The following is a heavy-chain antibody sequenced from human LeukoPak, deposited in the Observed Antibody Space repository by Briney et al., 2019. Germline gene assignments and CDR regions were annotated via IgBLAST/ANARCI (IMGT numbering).Heavy chain of an antibody. J-gene: IGHJ6*03. CDR2: FYYSDIT. Sequence: PSETLSLTCAVYGGSFSGYYWSWIRKPPGKGLEWIGFFYYSDITYYNPSLKSRVTISLDTSKNQFSLKLSSVTAADTAVYYCARFPGGAEYRHYYYMDVWGKGTTVTVSS. D-gene: IGHD1-14*01. CDR3: ARFPGGAEYRHYYYMDV. CDR1: GGSFSGYY. V-gene: IGHV4-34*11.